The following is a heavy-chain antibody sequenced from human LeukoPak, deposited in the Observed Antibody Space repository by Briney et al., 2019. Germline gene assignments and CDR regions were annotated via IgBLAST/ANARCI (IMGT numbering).Heavy chain of an antibody. Sequence: ASVKVSCKASGDSFTNYAIVWVRQAPGQGLEWMGGIVPGFHTTDYAQKFQGRLIITADESTTTAYMELSSLTSEDTAMYYCARWDAHYHEGENWFEPWGQGTLATVSS. V-gene: IGHV1-69*13. CDR3: ARWDAHYHEGENWFEP. D-gene: IGHD3-22*01. J-gene: IGHJ5*02. CDR2: IVPGFHTT. CDR1: GDSFTNYA.